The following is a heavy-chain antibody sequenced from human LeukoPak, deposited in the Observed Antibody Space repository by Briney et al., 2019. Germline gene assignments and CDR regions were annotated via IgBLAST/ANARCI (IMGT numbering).Heavy chain of an antibody. J-gene: IGHJ4*02. Sequence: GGSLRLSCAASGFTFSSYAMSWVRQAPGKGLEWVSAISDSGSSTFYADSVKGRFTISRDNSKNTLYLQMNSLRAEDTAVYYCAKDRSAVRDYWGQGTLVTVSS. D-gene: IGHD2-2*01. CDR1: GFTFSSYA. CDR2: ISDSGSST. V-gene: IGHV3-23*01. CDR3: AKDRSAVRDY.